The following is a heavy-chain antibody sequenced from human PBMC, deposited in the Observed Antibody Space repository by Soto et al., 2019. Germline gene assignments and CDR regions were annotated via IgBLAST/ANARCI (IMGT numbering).Heavy chain of an antibody. Sequence: QLQLQESGPGLVKPSETLSLTCTVSGGSISSSSYYWGWIRQPPGKGLEWIGSIYYSGSTYYNPSLKSRVTISVDTSKNQCSLKLSSVTAADTAVYYCARQGYYDSSGYYRLDYWGQGTLVTVSS. D-gene: IGHD3-22*01. J-gene: IGHJ4*02. CDR1: GGSISSSSYY. CDR2: IYYSGST. V-gene: IGHV4-39*01. CDR3: ARQGYYDSSGYYRLDY.